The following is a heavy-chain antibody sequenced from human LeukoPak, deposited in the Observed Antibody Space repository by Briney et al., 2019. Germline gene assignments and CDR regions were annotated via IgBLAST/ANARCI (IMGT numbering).Heavy chain of an antibody. CDR2: IYYSGST. CDR3: ARRSDYSGSGSYYYFDY. V-gene: IGHV4-31*03. Sequence: TLTVTRTVSGGSISSGGYYWSCIRQHPGKGLEWIGYIYYSGSTYYNPSLKSRVKISVDTSKSQFSLKLTSVSAADTAVYYCARRSDYSGSGSYYYFDYWGQALMAAVSS. J-gene: IGHJ4*02. CDR1: GGSISSGGYY. D-gene: IGHD3-10*01.